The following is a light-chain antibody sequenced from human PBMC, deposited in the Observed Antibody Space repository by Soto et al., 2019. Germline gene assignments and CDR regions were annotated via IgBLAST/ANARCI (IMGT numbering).Light chain of an antibody. CDR1: QRVSSH. CDR3: QQYNNWPRT. V-gene: IGKV3-15*01. CDR2: AAS. Sequence: ETVMTQSPVTLSVSPGDTATLSCRASQRVSSHLAWYQQKPGQAPRLLIYAASTRATGIPVRFSGSGSGTDFSLTISRLEPEDFAVYYCQQYNNWPRTFGQGTKVDIK. J-gene: IGKJ1*01.